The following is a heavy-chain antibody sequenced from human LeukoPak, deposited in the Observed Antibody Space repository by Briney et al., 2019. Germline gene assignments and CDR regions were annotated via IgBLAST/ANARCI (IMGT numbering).Heavy chain of an antibody. Sequence: SETLSLTCAVYGGSFSGYYWSWIRQPAGKGLEWIGRIYTSGSTNYNPSLKSRVTMSVDTSKNQFSLKLSSVTAADTAVYYCARDPGYYSSFDYWGQGTLVTVSS. CDR2: IYTSGST. V-gene: IGHV4-4*07. CDR1: GGSFSGYY. J-gene: IGHJ4*02. D-gene: IGHD3-22*01. CDR3: ARDPGYYSSFDY.